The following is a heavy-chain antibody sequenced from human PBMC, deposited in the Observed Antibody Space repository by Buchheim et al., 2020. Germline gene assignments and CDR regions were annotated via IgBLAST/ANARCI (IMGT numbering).Heavy chain of an antibody. V-gene: IGHV3-74*01. D-gene: IGHD6-13*01. CDR2: INSDGSGT. J-gene: IGHJ4*02. CDR3: ARDFSAAAGLVDY. Sequence: EVQLVESGGGLVQPGGSLRLSCAASGFTFSTFWMHWVRQAPGRGLVWVSRINSDGSGTAYADSVKGRFTISRDNAKNTLYLQMNSLRAEDTAVYYCARDFSAAAGLVDYWGQGTL. CDR1: GFTFSTFW.